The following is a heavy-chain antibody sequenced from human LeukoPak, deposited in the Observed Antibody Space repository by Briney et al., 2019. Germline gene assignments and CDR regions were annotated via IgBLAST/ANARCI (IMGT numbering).Heavy chain of an antibody. CDR1: GFSLNDAY. D-gene: IGHD2/OR15-2a*01. CDR2: VESLPRGGAI. CDR3: TSDGGIYSRPLFAV. V-gene: IGHV3-15*06. Sequence: SGGSLRLSCVTSGFSLNDAYMGWVRQTPEKGLEWISRVESLPRGGAITYAAAVKGRFIMSTDASRNMIFLQMDSLQIDDTAVYFCTSDGGIYSRPLFAVWGQGSAVAVSS. J-gene: IGHJ3*01.